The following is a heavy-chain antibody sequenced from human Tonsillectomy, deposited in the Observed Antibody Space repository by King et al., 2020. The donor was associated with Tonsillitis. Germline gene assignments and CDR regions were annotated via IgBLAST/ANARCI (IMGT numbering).Heavy chain of an antibody. J-gene: IGHJ5*02. Sequence: LPLQESGPGLVKPSETLSLTCTVSGGSISSSSYYWGWIRQPPGKGLEWIGSIYYSGSTYYNPSLKSRVTISVDTSKNQFSLKLSSVTAADTAVYYCARQVLAVAANNWFDPWGQGTLVTVSS. CDR1: GGSISSSSYY. V-gene: IGHV4-39*01. CDR3: ARQVLAVAANNWFDP. CDR2: IYYSGST. D-gene: IGHD6-19*01.